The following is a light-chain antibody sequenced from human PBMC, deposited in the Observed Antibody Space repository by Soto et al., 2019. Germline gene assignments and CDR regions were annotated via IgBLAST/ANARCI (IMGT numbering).Light chain of an antibody. Sequence: QSVRTQPASVSGSPGQSITISCTGTSSDFGGYNYVSWYQQHPGKAPKLMIYDVSNRPSGVSNRFSGSKSGNTASLTISGLQAEDEADYYCSSYTSSSTLYVFGTGTKVTVL. V-gene: IGLV2-14*01. J-gene: IGLJ1*01. CDR3: SSYTSSSTLYV. CDR1: SSDFGGYNY. CDR2: DVS.